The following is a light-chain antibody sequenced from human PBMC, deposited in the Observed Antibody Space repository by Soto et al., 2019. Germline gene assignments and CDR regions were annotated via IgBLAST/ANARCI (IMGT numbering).Light chain of an antibody. Sequence: DIQLNQSPSSLSASVGDRVTITCQASQDISNYLNWYQQKPGKAPKLLIYDASNLETGVPSRFSGSGSGTDFTFTISSXQPEDIGTYYCQQYDNLPLTFGGGTKVDIK. J-gene: IGKJ4*01. CDR1: QDISNY. CDR2: DAS. CDR3: QQYDNLPLT. V-gene: IGKV1-33*01.